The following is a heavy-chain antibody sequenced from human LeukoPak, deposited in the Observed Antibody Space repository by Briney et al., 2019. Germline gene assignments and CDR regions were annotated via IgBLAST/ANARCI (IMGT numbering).Heavy chain of an antibody. CDR1: GFTFSSYG. V-gene: IGHV3-33*01. CDR3: ARDRAAAGKFPLYYFDY. J-gene: IGHJ4*02. D-gene: IGHD6-13*01. CDR2: IWYDGSNK. Sequence: GGSPRLSCAASGFTFSSYGMHWVRQAPAKGLEWVAVIWYDGSNKYYADSVKGRFTISRDNSKNTLYLQMNSLRAEDTAVYYCARDRAAAGKFPLYYFDYWGQGTLVTVSS.